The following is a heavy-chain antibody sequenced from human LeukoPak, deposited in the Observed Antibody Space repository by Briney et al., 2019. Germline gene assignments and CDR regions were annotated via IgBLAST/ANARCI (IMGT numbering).Heavy chain of an antibody. J-gene: IGHJ6*04. CDR2: IIPTFGTA. CDR3: ARVPRTATYYYGMDV. V-gene: IGHV1-69*06. D-gene: IGHD2-21*02. CDR1: GGTFSSYA. Sequence: ASVKVSCKASGGTFSSYAISWVRQAPGQGLEWMGGIIPTFGTANYAQKFQGRVTITADKSTSTAYMELSSLRSEDTAVYYYARVPRTATYYYGMDVWGKGTTVTVSS.